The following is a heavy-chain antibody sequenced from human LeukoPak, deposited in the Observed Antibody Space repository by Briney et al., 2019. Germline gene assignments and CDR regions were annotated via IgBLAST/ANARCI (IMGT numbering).Heavy chain of an antibody. J-gene: IGHJ4*02. V-gene: IGHV1-69*01. CDR1: GGTFSSYA. Sequence: SVKVSCKASGGTFSSYAISWVRQAPGQGLEWMGGIIPMFGTAKYAQKFQGRVTITADESTSTAYMKLSSLRSEDTSAVYYCARDRRLRYCSGGSCYGGYFDYWGQGTLVTVSS. D-gene: IGHD2-15*01. CDR2: IIPMFGTA. CDR3: ARDRRLRYCSGGSCYGGYFDY.